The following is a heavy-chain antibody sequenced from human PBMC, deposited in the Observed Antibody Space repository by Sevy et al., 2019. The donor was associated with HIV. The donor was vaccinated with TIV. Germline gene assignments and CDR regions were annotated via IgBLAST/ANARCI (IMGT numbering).Heavy chain of an antibody. CDR1: GFTFSNYG. Sequence: GGSLRLSCAASGFTFSNYGMHWVRQAPGKGLEWVAVMWYDGINRYYADSVKGRFTISRDNSKNTLYLQMNSLRAEDTAVYYCARDNLLPIMVSMVRGALSYYFDYWGQGTLVTVSS. D-gene: IGHD3-10*01. V-gene: IGHV3-33*01. CDR2: MWYDGINR. J-gene: IGHJ4*02. CDR3: ARDNLLPIMVSMVRGALSYYFDY.